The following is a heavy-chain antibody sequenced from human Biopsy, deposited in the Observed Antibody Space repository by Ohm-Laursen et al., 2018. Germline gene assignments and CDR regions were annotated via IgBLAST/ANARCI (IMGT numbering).Heavy chain of an antibody. CDR1: GFTFRTYG. CDR2: ISYDQITK. J-gene: IGHJ6*02. D-gene: IGHD5/OR15-5a*01. CDR3: SKDLSVYYYCGIDV. V-gene: IGHV3-30*18. Sequence: SLRLSCAASGFTFRTYGMHWVRLAPGKGLEWVAVISYDQITKHYADSVRGRFTISRDNSKNTLYLQVNSLRAEDTAVYYCSKDLSVYYYCGIDVWGQGITVTVSS.